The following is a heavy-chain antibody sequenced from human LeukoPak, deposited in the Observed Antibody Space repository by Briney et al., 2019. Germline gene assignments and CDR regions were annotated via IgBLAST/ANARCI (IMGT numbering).Heavy chain of an antibody. V-gene: IGHV3-48*01. J-gene: IGHJ4*02. D-gene: IGHD6-19*01. Sequence: GGSLRLSCAASGFTFSGFNMNWVRQAPGKGLEWVSFISRSSSTKNYADSVKGRFTISRDNAKNSLYLQMNSLRADDTAVYYCAKDAGWLVALDYWGQGTLVTVSS. CDR3: AKDAGWLVALDY. CDR2: ISRSSSTK. CDR1: GFTFSGFN.